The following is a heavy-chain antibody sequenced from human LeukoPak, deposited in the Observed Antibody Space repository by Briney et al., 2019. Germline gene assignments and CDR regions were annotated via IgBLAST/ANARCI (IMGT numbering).Heavy chain of an antibody. Sequence: PSETLSLTCTVSGGSMSSSSYYWGWIRQPPGKGLEWIGSIYYSGSTQYSPSLKSRVTISVDTSKNQLSLKLSSVTAADTAVYYCARDWGYYYGSGSYPYYFDYWGQGTLVTVSS. CDR1: GGSMSSSSYY. V-gene: IGHV4-39*07. CDR3: ARDWGYYYGSGSYPYYFDY. J-gene: IGHJ4*02. CDR2: IYYSGST. D-gene: IGHD3-10*01.